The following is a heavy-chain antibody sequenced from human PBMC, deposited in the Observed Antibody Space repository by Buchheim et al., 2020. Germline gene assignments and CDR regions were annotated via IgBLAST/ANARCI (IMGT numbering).Heavy chain of an antibody. Sequence: QVQLQESGPGLVKPSQTLSLTCTVSGGSISSGGYYWSWIRQHPGKGLEWIGYIYYSGSTYYNPSLKSRVTISVDTSKNQFSLKLSSVTAADTAVYYCARVDPISSGYCSSTSCGWFDPWGQGTL. D-gene: IGHD2-2*01. V-gene: IGHV4-31*03. CDR3: ARVDPISSGYCSSTSCGWFDP. CDR2: IYYSGST. CDR1: GGSISSGGYY. J-gene: IGHJ5*02.